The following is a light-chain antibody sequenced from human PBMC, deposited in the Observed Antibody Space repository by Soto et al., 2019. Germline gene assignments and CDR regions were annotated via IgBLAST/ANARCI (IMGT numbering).Light chain of an antibody. CDR3: SSYTSGTTFV. CDR1: TSDVGGYNY. J-gene: IGLJ1*01. Sequence: QSALTQPASVSGSPGQSITISCTGTTSDVGGYNYVSWYQQKPGKAPKLMIYDVSNRPSGVSNRFSGSKSGNTASLTISGLQAEDEADYYCSSYTSGTTFVFGTGTKLTVL. V-gene: IGLV2-14*01. CDR2: DVS.